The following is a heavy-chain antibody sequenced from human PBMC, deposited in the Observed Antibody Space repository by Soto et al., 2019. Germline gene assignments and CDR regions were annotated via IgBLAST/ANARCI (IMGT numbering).Heavy chain of an antibody. D-gene: IGHD4-17*01. V-gene: IGHV2-5*02. CDR2: IYWDDDK. CDR1: GFSLSTSGVG. CDR3: AHNSVRDHGDYVLTFPFSDFDY. Sequence: QITLKESGPTLVKPTQTLTLTCTFSGFSLSTSGVGVGWIRQPPGKALEWLALIYWDDDKRYSPSLKSRLTITKDTSKTQVVLTMTNMDPVDTATYYCAHNSVRDHGDYVLTFPFSDFDYWGQGTLVTVSS. J-gene: IGHJ4*02.